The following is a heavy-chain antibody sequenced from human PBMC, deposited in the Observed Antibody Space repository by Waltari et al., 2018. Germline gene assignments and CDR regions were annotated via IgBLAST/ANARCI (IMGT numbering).Heavy chain of an antibody. CDR2: IYHSGST. CDR3: ARYTYYYDSSCSSMPRDWFDP. J-gene: IGHJ5*02. CDR1: GYSISSGYY. V-gene: IGHV4-38-2*01. Sequence: QVQLQESGPGLVKPSETLSLTCAVSGYSISSGYYWGWIRPPPGKGLEWIGSIYHSGSTYYNPSLKSRVTISVDTSKNQFSLKLSSVTAADTAVYYCARYTYYYDSSCSSMPRDWFDPWGQGTLVTVSS. D-gene: IGHD3-22*01.